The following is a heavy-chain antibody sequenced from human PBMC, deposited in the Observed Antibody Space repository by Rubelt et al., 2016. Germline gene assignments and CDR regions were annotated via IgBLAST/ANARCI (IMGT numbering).Heavy chain of an antibody. Sequence: GGLVKPGGSLRLSCAASGFTFSDYYMSWIRQAPGKGLEWVSYISSSGSTIYYADSVKGRFTISRDNAKNSLYLQMNSLRAEDTAVYYCARDLIAPLPTGTVTRTPYLYWGQGTLVTVSS. V-gene: IGHV3-11*04. D-gene: IGHD4-17*01. J-gene: IGHJ4*02. CDR3: ARDLIAPLPTGTVTRTPYLY. CDR2: ISSSGSTI. CDR1: GFTFSDYY.